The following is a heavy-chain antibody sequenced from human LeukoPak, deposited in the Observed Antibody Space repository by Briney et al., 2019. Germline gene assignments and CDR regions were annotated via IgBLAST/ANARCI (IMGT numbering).Heavy chain of an antibody. D-gene: IGHD3-22*01. Sequence: GGSLRLSCSASGFVFNKYGMDWVRQAPGKGLEWVSFARSDETSKYYAESVRGRFTISRDNSRNTLYLFMSSLRTEDAAVYYCAIDLAVFYDTSATSTDYWGQGTLVTVSS. J-gene: IGHJ4*02. V-gene: IGHV3-30*02. CDR3: AIDLAVFYDTSATSTDY. CDR2: ARSDETSK. CDR1: GFVFNKYG.